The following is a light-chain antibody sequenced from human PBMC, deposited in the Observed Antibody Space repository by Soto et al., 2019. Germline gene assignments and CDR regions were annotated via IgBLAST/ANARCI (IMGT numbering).Light chain of an antibody. Sequence: VLTQPPSLSGAPGQRVTISCTGSSSNIGAGYDVHWYQQLPGTAPKLLIYGNSNRPSGVPDRFSGSKSGTSASLAITGLQAEDEADYYCQSYDSSLSGYVFGTGTKVTVL. V-gene: IGLV1-40*01. CDR1: SSNIGAGYD. CDR3: QSYDSSLSGYV. J-gene: IGLJ1*01. CDR2: GNS.